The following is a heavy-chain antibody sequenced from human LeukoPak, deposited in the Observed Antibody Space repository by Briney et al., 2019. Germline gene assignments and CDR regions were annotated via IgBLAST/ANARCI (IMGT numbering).Heavy chain of an antibody. CDR2: MNPNSGNT. V-gene: IGHV1-8*01. Sequence: SVTVSCKASGYTFXSYDINWVRQAAGQGLEWMGWMNPNSGNTGYAQKFQGRVTMTRNTSISTAYMELSSLRSEDTAVYYCARVGRQWPYYFDYWGQGTLVTVSS. CDR1: GYTFXSYD. D-gene: IGHD6-19*01. CDR3: ARVGRQWPYYFDY. J-gene: IGHJ4*02.